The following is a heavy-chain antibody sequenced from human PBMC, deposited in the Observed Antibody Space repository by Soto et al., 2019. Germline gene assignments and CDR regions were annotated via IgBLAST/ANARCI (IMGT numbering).Heavy chain of an antibody. CDR2: IYSRGDT. J-gene: IGHJ6*02. CDR3: AGVGKYVYYGMDV. CDR1: GGSMRSYY. V-gene: IGHV4-4*07. Sequence: PSETLSLTCSVSGGSMRSYYWNWLGRPPGKGLEWIGRIYSRGDTNYNPSAKSRVTMSVDTCKNALSLRRNSVTAAETPVYYSAGVGKYVYYGMDVWGQGTTVTVSS. D-gene: IGHD2-2*01.